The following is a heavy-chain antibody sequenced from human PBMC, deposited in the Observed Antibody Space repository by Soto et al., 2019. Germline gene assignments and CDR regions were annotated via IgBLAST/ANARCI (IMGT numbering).Heavy chain of an antibody. CDR2: ISGSGDTT. CDR1: GFTFSSYA. Sequence: LSLSCAASGFTFSSYAMCWVRQAPGKGLEWVSFISGSGDTTYFADSVQGRFTLSRDNSKNTLYLQMVSLRAEDTAVYYCARMSGWYLTDPFDYWGQGTLVTVSS. V-gene: IGHV3-23*01. D-gene: IGHD6-19*01. J-gene: IGHJ4*02. CDR3: ARMSGWYLTDPFDY.